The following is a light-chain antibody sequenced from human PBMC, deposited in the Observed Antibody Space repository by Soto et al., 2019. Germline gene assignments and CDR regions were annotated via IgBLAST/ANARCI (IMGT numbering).Light chain of an antibody. Sequence: QSVLKQPPSVSGAPGQRVTISCTGSSSNIGAGYDVHWYQQLPGTAPKLLIYGNSNRPSGVPDQFSGSKSGTSASLAITGLQAEDEADDYCQSYDSSLSGSRVFGGGTKLPVL. CDR2: GNS. CDR3: QSYDSSLSGSRV. V-gene: IGLV1-40*01. J-gene: IGLJ2*01. CDR1: SSNIGAGYD.